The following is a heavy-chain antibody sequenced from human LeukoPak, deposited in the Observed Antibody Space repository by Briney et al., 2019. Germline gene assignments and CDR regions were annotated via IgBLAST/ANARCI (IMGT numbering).Heavy chain of an antibody. J-gene: IGHJ5*02. CDR3: ARVPWFDP. CDR2: IYYSGST. V-gene: IGHV4-59*01. Sequence: SETLSLTCTVSGGSISSYYWSWIRQPPGKGLEWIGYIYYSGSTNYNPFLKSRVTISVDTSKNQFSLKLSSVTAADTAVYYCARVPWFDPWGQGTLVTVSS. CDR1: GGSISSYY.